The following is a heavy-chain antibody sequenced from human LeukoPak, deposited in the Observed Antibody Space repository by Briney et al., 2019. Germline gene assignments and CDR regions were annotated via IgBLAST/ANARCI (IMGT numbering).Heavy chain of an antibody. CDR2: ISTSEST. CDR1: GGSISSYY. D-gene: IGHD7-27*01. Sequence: KTSETLSLTCTLAGGSISSYYWTWIRQPAGKGLEWIWRISTSESTNYNPSLKSRVTMSVDTSKNQFSLKLSSGTAADTAVYYCARGDQLGIFDYWGQGTLVTVSS. V-gene: IGHV4-4*07. CDR3: ARGDQLGIFDY. J-gene: IGHJ4*02.